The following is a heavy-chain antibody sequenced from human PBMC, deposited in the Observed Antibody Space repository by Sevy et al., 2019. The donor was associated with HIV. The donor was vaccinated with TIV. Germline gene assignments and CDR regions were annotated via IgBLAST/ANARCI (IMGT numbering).Heavy chain of an antibody. CDR2: IYSGGST. Sequence: GGSLRLSCAASGFTVSSNYMSWVRQAPGKGLEWVSVIYSGGSTYYADSVKGRFTISRDNSKNTLYLHMNSLRAEDTAVYYCARETVRGYSGYGAAFDIWGQGTMVTVSS. CDR1: GFTVSSNY. J-gene: IGHJ3*02. D-gene: IGHD5-12*01. V-gene: IGHV3-53*01. CDR3: ARETVRGYSGYGAAFDI.